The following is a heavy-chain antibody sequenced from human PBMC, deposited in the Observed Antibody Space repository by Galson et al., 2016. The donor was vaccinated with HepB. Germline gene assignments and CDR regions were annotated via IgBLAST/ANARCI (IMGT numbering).Heavy chain of an antibody. Sequence: VKVSCKASGYSFTGYFLNWVRQAPGQGLEWMGWIGPGSGDTKYAQKFQGRVTITRDRSISTVTMELNRLRSDDTAVYYCARSTGFGVRIDYWGQGTQVTVSS. D-gene: IGHD3-10*01. CDR1: GYSFTGYF. V-gene: IGHV1-2*02. CDR2: IGPGSGDT. J-gene: IGHJ4*02. CDR3: ARSTGFGVRIDY.